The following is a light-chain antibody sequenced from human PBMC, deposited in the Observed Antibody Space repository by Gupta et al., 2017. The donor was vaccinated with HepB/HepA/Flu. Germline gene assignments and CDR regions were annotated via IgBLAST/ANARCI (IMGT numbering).Light chain of an antibody. CDR3: AAWDDSLWGL. J-gene: IGLJ2*01. Sequence: QSVLTQPPSAPGTPGQRVTISCSGSSSNIGTYNVYWYQQVPGTAPKLLIYRNNQRPSGVPDRFSGSKSGTSASLAISGLRSEDEADYYCAAWDDSLWGLFGGGTKLTVL. V-gene: IGLV1-47*01. CDR1: SSNIGTYN. CDR2: RNN.